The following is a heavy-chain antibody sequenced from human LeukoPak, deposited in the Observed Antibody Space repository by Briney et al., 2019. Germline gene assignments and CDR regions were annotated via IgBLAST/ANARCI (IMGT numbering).Heavy chain of an antibody. D-gene: IGHD3-10*01. V-gene: IGHV4-59*13. CDR2: IYNSVTT. J-gene: IGHJ4*02. CDR1: GLSISANS. Sequence: SETLSLTCTVSGLSISANSWSWIRQPPGKGLEWIGYIYNSVTTNYNPALTSRVTISVDTSKNQLSLKLSSATAADTAVYYCARGARSSDYWGQGTLVTVSS. CDR3: ARGARSSDY.